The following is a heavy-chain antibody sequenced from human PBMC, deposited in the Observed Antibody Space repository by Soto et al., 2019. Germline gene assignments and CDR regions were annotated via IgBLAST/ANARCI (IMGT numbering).Heavy chain of an antibody. J-gene: IGHJ4*02. CDR2: IWYDGSNK. CDR1: GFTFGSYG. V-gene: IGHV3-33*01. Sequence: QVQLVESGGGVVQPGRSLRLSCAASGFTFGSYGMHWVRQAPGKGLEWVAVIWYDGSNKYYADSVKGRFTISRDNSKNTLYLQMNSLRAEDTAVYYCARGDSSGLMDLDYWGQGTLVTGSS. CDR3: ARGDSSGLMDLDY. D-gene: IGHD6-19*01.